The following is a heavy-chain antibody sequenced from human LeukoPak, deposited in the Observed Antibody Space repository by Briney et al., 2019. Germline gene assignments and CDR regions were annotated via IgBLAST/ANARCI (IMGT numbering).Heavy chain of an antibody. CDR1: GFTLSDYY. D-gene: IGHD3-22*01. V-gene: IGHV3-72*01. J-gene: IGHJ4*02. CDR2: TRNKANSYTT. Sequence: GGSLRLSCAASGFTLSDYYMDWVRQAPGKGLEWLGRTRNKANSYTTEYAASVNGRVTISRDASKSSLYLQMNSLKAEDTAMYYCSRALYYDRSTYCNDYWGQGTLVTVSS. CDR3: SRALYYDRSTYCNDY.